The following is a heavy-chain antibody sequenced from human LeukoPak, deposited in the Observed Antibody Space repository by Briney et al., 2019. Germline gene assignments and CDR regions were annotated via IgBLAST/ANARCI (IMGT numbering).Heavy chain of an antibody. CDR2: INHSGST. CDR1: GGSFSGYY. J-gene: IGHJ4*02. Sequence: SETLSLTCAVYGGSFSGYYWSWIRQPPGKGLEWIGEINHSGSTNYNPSLKSRVTISVDTSKNQFSLKLSSVTAADTAVYYCAGGPHGGNLDYWGQGTLVTASS. V-gene: IGHV4-34*01. CDR3: AGGPHGGNLDY. D-gene: IGHD3-3*01.